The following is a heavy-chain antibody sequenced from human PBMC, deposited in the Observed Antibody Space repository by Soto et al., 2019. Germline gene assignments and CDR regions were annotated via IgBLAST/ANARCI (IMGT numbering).Heavy chain of an antibody. CDR1: GGTFSSYA. V-gene: IGHV1-69*13. D-gene: IGHD2-15*01. Sequence: RASEKVSCKASGGTFSSYAISWVRQAPGQGLEWMGGIIPIFGTANYAQKFQGRVTITADESTSTAYMELSSLRSEDTAVYYCASGHCSGGSCPKGDAFDIWGQGTMVTVSS. J-gene: IGHJ3*02. CDR2: IIPIFGTA. CDR3: ASGHCSGGSCPKGDAFDI.